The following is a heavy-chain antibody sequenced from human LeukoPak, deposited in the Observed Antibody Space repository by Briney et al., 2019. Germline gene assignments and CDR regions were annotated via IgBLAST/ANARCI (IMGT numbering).Heavy chain of an antibody. CDR3: ARDRGQGSPHFDY. D-gene: IGHD3-10*01. Sequence: SETLSLTCIVSGGSISSYYWSWIRQPPGKGLEWIGYIYYSGSTNYNPSLKSRVTISVDTSKNQFSLKLSSVTAADTAVYYCARDRGQGSPHFDYWGQGTLVTVSS. V-gene: IGHV4-59*01. J-gene: IGHJ4*02. CDR1: GGSISSYY. CDR2: IYYSGST.